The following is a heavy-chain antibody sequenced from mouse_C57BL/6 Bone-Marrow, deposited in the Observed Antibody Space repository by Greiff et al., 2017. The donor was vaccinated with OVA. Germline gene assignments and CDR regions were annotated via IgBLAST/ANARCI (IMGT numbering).Heavy chain of an antibody. CDR2: IYPGSGST. Sequence: VQLQQPGAELVKPGASVKMSCKASGYTFTSYWITWVKQRPGQGLEWIGDIYPGSGSTNYNEKFKSKATLTVDTSSSTAYMQLSSLTSEDSAVYYCATYYDYPYYFDYWGQGTTLTVSS. V-gene: IGHV1-55*01. CDR3: ATYYDYPYYFDY. CDR1: GYTFTSYW. D-gene: IGHD2-4*01. J-gene: IGHJ2*01.